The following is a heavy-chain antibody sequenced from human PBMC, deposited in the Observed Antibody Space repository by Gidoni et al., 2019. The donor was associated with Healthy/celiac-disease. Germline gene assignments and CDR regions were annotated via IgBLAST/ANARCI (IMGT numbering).Heavy chain of an antibody. V-gene: IGHV3-23*01. CDR3: AKDRVVAGPTYYYDTGMDV. D-gene: IGHD3-22*01. J-gene: IGHJ6*02. Sequence: FDTGRFTISRDNSKNTLYLQMNSLRAEDTAVYYCAKDRVVAGPTYYYDTGMDVWGQGTTVTVSS.